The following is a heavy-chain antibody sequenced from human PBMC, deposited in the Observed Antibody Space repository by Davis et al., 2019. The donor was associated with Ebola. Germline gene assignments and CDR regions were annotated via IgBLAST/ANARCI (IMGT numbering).Heavy chain of an antibody. D-gene: IGHD5-18*01. Sequence: GESLKISCAASGFTFSSYAMHWVRQAPGKGLEWVAVISYDGSNKYYADSVKGRFTISRDNSKNTLYLQMNSLRAEDTAVYYCARDTRGYSYGYLMRDWGQGTLVTVSS. V-gene: IGHV3-30-3*01. CDR2: ISYDGSNK. CDR1: GFTFSSYA. J-gene: IGHJ4*02. CDR3: ARDTRGYSYGYLMRD.